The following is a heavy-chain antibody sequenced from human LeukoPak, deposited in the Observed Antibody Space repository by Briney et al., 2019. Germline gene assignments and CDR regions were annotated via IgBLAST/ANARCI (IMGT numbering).Heavy chain of an antibody. J-gene: IGHJ4*02. V-gene: IGHV3-21*01. CDR2: ISSSSSYI. Sequence: ETLSLTCAVYGGSFSGYYWSWIRQPPGKGLEWVSSISSSSSYIYYADSVKGRFTISRDNAKNSLYLQMNSLRAEDTAVYYCALGGWLQPFDYWGQGTLVTVSS. D-gene: IGHD5-24*01. CDR3: ALGGWLQPFDY. CDR1: GGSFSGYY.